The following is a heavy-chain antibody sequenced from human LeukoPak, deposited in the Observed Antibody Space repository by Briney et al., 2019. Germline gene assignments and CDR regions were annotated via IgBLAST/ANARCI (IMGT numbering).Heavy chain of an antibody. Sequence: PSETLSLTCAVFGGSFNFYYWSWIRQPPGKGLEWIGEVTHSGSTNYNPSLKSRVSISANTAKNQFSLNLTSVTAADTAVYYCARGYVYFDYWGQGTLVTVSS. V-gene: IGHV4-34*01. CDR2: VTHSGST. D-gene: IGHD3-16*01. J-gene: IGHJ4*02. CDR3: ARGYVYFDY. CDR1: GGSFNFYY.